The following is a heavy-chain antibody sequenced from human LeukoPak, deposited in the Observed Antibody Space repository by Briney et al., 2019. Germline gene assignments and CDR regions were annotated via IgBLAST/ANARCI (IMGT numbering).Heavy chain of an antibody. CDR1: GFTFSSYW. V-gene: IGHV3-74*01. CDR2: IDGDGSST. CDR3: AREGYSSGYIDY. Sequence: GGSLRLSCAASGFTFSSYWMHWVRQAPGKGLVWVSRIDGDGSSTSYADSVKGRFTISRDNAKNTLYLQMNSLRAEDTAVYYCAREGYSSGYIDYWRQGTLVTVSS. J-gene: IGHJ4*02. D-gene: IGHD3-22*01.